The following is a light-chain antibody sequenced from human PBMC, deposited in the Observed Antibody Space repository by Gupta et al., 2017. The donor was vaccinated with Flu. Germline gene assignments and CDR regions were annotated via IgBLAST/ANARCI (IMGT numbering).Light chain of an antibody. J-gene: IGLJ2*01. Sequence: TCGGDNIGANCVRWYQQKPGQAPELIIYENTKRPSGLPDRFSGSNSGSTATLTIDGAQAMDEADYYCQVWVSSNAFFGGGTKLTVL. CDR3: QVWVSSNAF. CDR2: ENT. V-gene: IGLV3-9*01. CDR1: NIGANC.